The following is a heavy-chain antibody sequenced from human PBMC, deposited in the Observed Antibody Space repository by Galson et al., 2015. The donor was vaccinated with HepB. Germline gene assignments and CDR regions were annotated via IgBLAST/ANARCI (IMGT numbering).Heavy chain of an antibody. D-gene: IGHD1-26*01. CDR1: GGTFSSYA. CDR2: IIPIFGIA. J-gene: IGHJ4*02. CDR3: ARDIRRVGATSPYYFDY. V-gene: IGHV1-69*10. Sequence: SVKVSCKASGGTFSSYAISWVRQAPGQGLEWMGGIIPIFGIANYAQKFQGRVTITADKSTSTAYMELSSLRSEDTAVYYCARDIRRVGATSPYYFDYWGQGTLVTVSS.